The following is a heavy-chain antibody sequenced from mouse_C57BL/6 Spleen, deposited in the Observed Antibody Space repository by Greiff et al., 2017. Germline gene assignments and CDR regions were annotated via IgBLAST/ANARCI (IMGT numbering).Heavy chain of an antibody. CDR1: GYTFTDYY. CDR2: INPNNGGT. J-gene: IGHJ2*01. Sequence: EVQLQQSGPELVKPGASVKISCKASGYTFTDYYMNWVKQSHGKSLEWIGDINPNNGGTSYNQKFKGKATLTVDKSSSTAYMELRSLTSADSAVYYCSSSNGVDYGYWGQGTTLTVAS. CDR3: SSSNGVDYGY. V-gene: IGHV1-26*01.